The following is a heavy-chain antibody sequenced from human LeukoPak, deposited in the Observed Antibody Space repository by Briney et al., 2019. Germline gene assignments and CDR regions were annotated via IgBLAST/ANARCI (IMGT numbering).Heavy chain of an antibody. V-gene: IGHV3-30-3*01. CDR3: ARVPGYDSSGYFDY. CDR2: ISYDGSNK. D-gene: IGHD3-22*01. Sequence: GGSLRLSCAASGFTFSSYAMHWVRQAPGKGLEWVAVISYDGSNKYYADSVKGRFTISRDNSKNTLYLQMNSLRAEDTAVYYCARVPGYDSSGYFDYWSQGTLVTVSS. J-gene: IGHJ4*02. CDR1: GFTFSSYA.